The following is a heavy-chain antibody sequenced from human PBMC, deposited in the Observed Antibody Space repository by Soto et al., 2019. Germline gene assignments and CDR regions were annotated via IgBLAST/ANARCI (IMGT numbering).Heavy chain of an antibody. CDR3: ARHAPPGIAAPFYY. D-gene: IGHD6-25*01. CDR1: GGSFSGYY. Sequence: SETLSLTCAVYGGSFSGYYWSWIRQPPGKGLEWIGEINHSGSTNYNPSLKSRVTISVDTSKNQFSLKVTSVTAADTAIYYCARHAPPGIAAPFYYWGQGALVTVSS. J-gene: IGHJ4*02. V-gene: IGHV4-34*01. CDR2: INHSGST.